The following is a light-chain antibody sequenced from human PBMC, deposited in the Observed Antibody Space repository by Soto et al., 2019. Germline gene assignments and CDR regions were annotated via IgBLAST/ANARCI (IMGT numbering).Light chain of an antibody. Sequence: VLTQSPVTLSLSPGERATLSCRASQSVSSYLAWYQQKPGQAPRLLIYDASNRAAGVPGRFSGSGSGTDFTLTITRLEPEDFAFYYCHQRQRWPRTFGQGTKVDIK. CDR2: DAS. CDR3: HQRQRWPRT. CDR1: QSVSSY. V-gene: IGKV3-11*01. J-gene: IGKJ1*01.